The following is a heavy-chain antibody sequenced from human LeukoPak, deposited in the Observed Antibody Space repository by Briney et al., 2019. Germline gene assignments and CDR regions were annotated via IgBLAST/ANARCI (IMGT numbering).Heavy chain of an antibody. V-gene: IGHV1-3*01. CDR1: GYTFTSYA. J-gene: IGHJ5*02. CDR2: INAGNGNT. D-gene: IGHD2-15*01. CDR3: ARDLRSYGYCSGGSCYGSYNWFDP. Sequence: ASVKVSCKASGYTFTSYAMHWVRQAPGQRLEWMGWINAGNGNTKYSQKFQGRVTITRDTSASTAYMELSSLRSEDTAVYYCARDLRSYGYCSGGSCYGSYNWFDPWGQGTLVTVSS.